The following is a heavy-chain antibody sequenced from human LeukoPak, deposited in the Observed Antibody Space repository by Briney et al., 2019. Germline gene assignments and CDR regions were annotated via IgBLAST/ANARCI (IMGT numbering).Heavy chain of an antibody. CDR3: ARSGPNDVQIKTRTYDY. Sequence: GRSLRLSCAASGFAFSNYWMTWVRQAPGKGLEWVANIKQDGSEKYHVESAQGRFIISRDNARASLYLQMNRLRLEDTAVYYCARSGPNDVQIKTRTYDYWGQGTLVIVSS. CDR1: GFAFSNYW. D-gene: IGHD1-1*01. J-gene: IGHJ4*02. CDR2: IKQDGSEK. V-gene: IGHV3-7*01.